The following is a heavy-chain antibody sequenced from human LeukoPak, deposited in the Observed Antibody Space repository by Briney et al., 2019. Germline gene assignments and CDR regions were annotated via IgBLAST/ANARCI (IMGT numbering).Heavy chain of an antibody. CDR3: RAVAGDFDY. V-gene: IGHV3-9*03. J-gene: IGHJ4*02. CDR1: GFTFDDYA. Sequence: GRSLRLSCAASGFTFDDYAMHWVRHVPGKGLEWVSGVSWNSGSIGYAGSVKGRFTISRDNAENSLYLQMNSLRAEDMALYYCRAVAGDFDYWGQGTLVTVSS. CDR2: VSWNSGSI. D-gene: IGHD6-19*01.